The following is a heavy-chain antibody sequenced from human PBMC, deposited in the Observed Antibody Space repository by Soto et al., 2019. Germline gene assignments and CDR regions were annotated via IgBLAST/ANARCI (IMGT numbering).Heavy chain of an antibody. CDR3: VKGYGSGLNWFDR. Sequence: EVQLLESGVGLVQPGGSLRLSCAASGFTFSSYAMNWIRQGPGKGLEWVSGISVNDGRAYYADSVKGRFTVSRDNSKNTLYLQMNSLRAEDTAVYSCVKGYGSGLNWFDRWGQGTLVTVSS. V-gene: IGHV3-23*01. J-gene: IGHJ5*02. CDR1: GFTFSSYA. CDR2: ISVNDGRA. D-gene: IGHD3-10*01.